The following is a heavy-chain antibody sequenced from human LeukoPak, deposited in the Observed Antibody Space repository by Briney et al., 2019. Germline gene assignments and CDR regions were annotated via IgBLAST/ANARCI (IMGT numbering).Heavy chain of an antibody. CDR2: IIPIFGTA. D-gene: IGHD5-18*01. V-gene: IGHV1-69*01. CDR3: ARAGVDTAMVLDY. Sequence: SVKVSCKASGGTFSSYAISWVRQAPGQGLEWMGGIIPIFGTANYAQKFQGRVTITADESTSTAYMELSSLRSEDTAVYYCARAGVDTAMVLDYWGQGTLVTVSS. CDR1: GGTFSSYA. J-gene: IGHJ4*02.